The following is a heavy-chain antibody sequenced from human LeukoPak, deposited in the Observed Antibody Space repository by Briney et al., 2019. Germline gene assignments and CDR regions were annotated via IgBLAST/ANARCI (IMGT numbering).Heavy chain of an antibody. D-gene: IGHD3-3*01. CDR2: ISRSGSTI. J-gene: IGHJ6*02. Sequence: GGSLRLSCAASGFTFSSYEMNWVRQAPGKGREWVSYISRSGSTIYYADSVKGRFTISRDNAKNSLYLQMNSLRAEDTAVYYCAREVNYDFWSGSPYYYYYGMDVWGQGTTVTVSS. V-gene: IGHV3-48*03. CDR3: AREVNYDFWSGSPYYYYYGMDV. CDR1: GFTFSSYE.